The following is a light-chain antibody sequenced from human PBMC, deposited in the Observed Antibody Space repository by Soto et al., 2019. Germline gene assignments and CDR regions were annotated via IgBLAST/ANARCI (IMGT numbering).Light chain of an antibody. CDR1: SSVVGGYNF. CDR3: SSYATSILQV. J-gene: IGLJ1*01. V-gene: IGLV2-14*03. CDR2: DVS. Sequence: QSVLTQPASVSGSPGQSITISCTGTSSVVGGYNFVSWYQQHPGKAPKLMIYDVSNRPSGVSDRFSGSKSGNTASLTIFGLQAEDEADYYCSSYATSILQVFRTGTKVTVL.